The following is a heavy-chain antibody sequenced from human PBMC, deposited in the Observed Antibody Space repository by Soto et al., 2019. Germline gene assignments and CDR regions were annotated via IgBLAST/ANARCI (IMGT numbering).Heavy chain of an antibody. Sequence: SETLSLTCTVSGGSISSYYWSWIRQPPGKGLEWIGYIYYSGSTNYNPSLKSRVTISVDTSKSQFSLKLSSVTAADTAVYYCARDTDSSSSGYYYYYMDVWGKGTTVAVSS. CDR2: IYYSGST. CDR1: GGSISSYY. D-gene: IGHD6-6*01. CDR3: ARDTDSSSSGYYYYYMDV. J-gene: IGHJ6*03. V-gene: IGHV4-59*01.